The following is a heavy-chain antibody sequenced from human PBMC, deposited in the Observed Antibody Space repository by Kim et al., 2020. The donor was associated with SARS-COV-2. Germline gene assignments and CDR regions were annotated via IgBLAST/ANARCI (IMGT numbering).Heavy chain of an antibody. D-gene: IGHD2-15*01. CDR2: IIPILGTA. J-gene: IGHJ6*02. V-gene: IGHV1-69*04. Sequence: SVKVSCKASGGTFSSYAISWVRQAPGQGLEWMGRIIPILGTANYAQKFQGRVTITADKSTSTAYMEVTSLRSEDTAVYYCARDHCSGDSCYQWGYYYYYGMDVWGQGTTVTVSS. CDR3: ARDHCSGDSCYQWGYYYYYGMDV. CDR1: GGTFSSYA.